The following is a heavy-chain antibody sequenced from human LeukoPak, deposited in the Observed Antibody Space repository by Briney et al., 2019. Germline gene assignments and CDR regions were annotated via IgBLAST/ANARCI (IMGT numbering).Heavy chain of an antibody. J-gene: IGHJ4*02. V-gene: IGHV1-18*01. Sequence: PAASVKVSCKASGYTFTSYGISWVRQAPGQGLEWMGWISAYNGNTNYAQKLQGRVTMTTDTSTSTAYMEQRSLRSDDTAVYYCARTVLPHYYGSGSYYNAYWGQGTLVTVSS. CDR2: ISAYNGNT. CDR1: GYTFTSYG. CDR3: ARTVLPHYYGSGSYYNAY. D-gene: IGHD3-10*01.